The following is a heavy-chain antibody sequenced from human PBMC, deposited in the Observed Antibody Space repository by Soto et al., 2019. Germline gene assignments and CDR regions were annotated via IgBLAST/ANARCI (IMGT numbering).Heavy chain of an antibody. CDR1: GYTFTSYY. CDR3: ARYYDFWSGQNWFDP. D-gene: IGHD3-3*01. CDR2: INPSGGST. J-gene: IGHJ5*02. Sequence: ASVKVSCKASGYTFTSYYMHWVRQAPGQGLEWMGIINPSGGSTSYAQKFQGRVAMTRDTSTSTVYMELSSLRSEDTAVYYCARYYDFWSGQNWFDPWGQGTLVTVSS. V-gene: IGHV1-46*01.